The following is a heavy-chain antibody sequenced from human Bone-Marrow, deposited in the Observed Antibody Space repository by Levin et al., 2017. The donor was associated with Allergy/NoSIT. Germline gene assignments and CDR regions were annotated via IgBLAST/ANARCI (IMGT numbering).Heavy chain of an antibody. Sequence: GGSLRLSCAASAFTFGDFAMHWVRQAPGKGLEWVSGITWNSGKVGYAESVKGRFTISRDNAKNSLYLQMNSLRVEDTALYYCAKGRLRMCTGCYTGGMDFWGQGRTVTVSS. CDR2: ITWNSGKV. CDR1: AFTFGDFA. V-gene: IGHV3-9*01. CDR3: AKGRLRMCTGCYTGGMDF. J-gene: IGHJ6*02. D-gene: IGHD2-2*02.